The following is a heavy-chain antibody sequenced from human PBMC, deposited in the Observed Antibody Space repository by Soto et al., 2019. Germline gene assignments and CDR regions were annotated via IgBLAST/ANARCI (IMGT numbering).Heavy chain of an antibody. D-gene: IGHD2-2*02. J-gene: IGHJ4*02. CDR1: GFTFSSYW. V-gene: IGHV3-7*03. CDR2: MRQDGREK. Sequence: EGQVVESGGGLVQPGVSLRLSCAASGFTFSSYWMSLVRQAPGKGLELVANMRQDGREKYYVDSVKGRFTISRDNAKNSLYLQMNTLRAEDTAVYYCARILCSTTSCYTFDYWGQGTLVTVSS. CDR3: ARILCSTTSCYTFDY.